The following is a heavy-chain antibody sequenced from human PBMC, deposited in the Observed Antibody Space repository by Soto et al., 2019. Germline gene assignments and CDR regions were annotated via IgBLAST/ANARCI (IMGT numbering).Heavy chain of an antibody. CDR1: GYTFTSYD. J-gene: IGHJ4*02. CDR2: MNPNSGNT. V-gene: IGHV1-8*01. D-gene: IGHD6-19*01. CDR3: ARAGQQAVAKLDY. Sequence: GASVKVSCKASGYTFTSYDINWVRQATGQGLEWMGWMNPNSGNTGYAQKLQGRVTMTRNTSISTAYMELSSLRSEDTAVYYCARAGQQAVAKLDYWGQGTLDTVSS.